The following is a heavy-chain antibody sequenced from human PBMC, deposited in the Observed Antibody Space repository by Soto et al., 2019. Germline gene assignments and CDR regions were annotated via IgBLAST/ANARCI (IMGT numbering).Heavy chain of an antibody. D-gene: IGHD3-16*01. Sequence: GGSLRLSCAASGFIFGAHAMSWVRQAPGKGLEWVSAINWIGGSTNYADSMKGRFTISRDNAKNSLYLQISSLRAEDTALYYCARHGGTPDLYFDYWGQGTPVTVS. CDR3: ARHGGTPDLYFDY. J-gene: IGHJ4*02. CDR2: INWIGGST. CDR1: GFIFGAHA. V-gene: IGHV3-20*04.